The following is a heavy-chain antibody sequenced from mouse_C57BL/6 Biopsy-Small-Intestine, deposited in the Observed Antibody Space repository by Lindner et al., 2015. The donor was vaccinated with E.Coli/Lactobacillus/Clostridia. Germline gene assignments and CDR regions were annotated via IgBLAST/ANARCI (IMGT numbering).Heavy chain of an antibody. J-gene: IGHJ4*01. CDR3: AAYYSKGDYAMDY. D-gene: IGHD2-5*01. CDR2: INPYYGGT. Sequence: VQLQESGAELVKPGASVKISCKASGFSFTDYNMSWVKRSHGKSLEWIGNINPYYGGTTYNQNFKGRATLTVDKSSNTAYMQLNSLTSEDSAAYYCAAYYSKGDYAMDYWGQGTSVTVSS. CDR1: GFSFTDYN. V-gene: IGHV1-39*01.